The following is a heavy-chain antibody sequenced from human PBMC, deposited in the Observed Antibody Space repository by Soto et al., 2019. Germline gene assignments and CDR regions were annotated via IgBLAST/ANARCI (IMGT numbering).Heavy chain of an antibody. CDR2: ISSYNDNT. V-gene: IGHV1-18*04. D-gene: IGHD2-2*01. CDR1: GYTFTSYG. J-gene: IGHJ5*02. Sequence: ASVKVSCKASGYTFTSYGISWVRQAPGQGLEWMGWISSYNDNTNYAQKVRGRVTMTKDKSTSTTYMALRSLRSDDTDVYSSARGPRYCSSSMCFSGATWFDPSGQGTLVTVSS. CDR3: ARGPRYCSSSMCFSGATWFDP.